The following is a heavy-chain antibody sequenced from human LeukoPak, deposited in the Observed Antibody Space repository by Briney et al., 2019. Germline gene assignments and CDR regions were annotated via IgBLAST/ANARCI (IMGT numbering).Heavy chain of an antibody. J-gene: IGHJ4*02. CDR3: ARVLVGDYVNFDY. CDR2: LYYSGDT. V-gene: IGHV4-59*02. CDR1: GGSVSNYY. Sequence: SETLSLTCTVSGGSVSNYYWSWIRQPPGKGLEWIGYLYYSGDTNYNPSLKSRVTLSVDTSKNHFSLKLNPVTAADTAVYYCARVLVGDYVNFDYWGQGTLVTVSS. D-gene: IGHD4-17*01.